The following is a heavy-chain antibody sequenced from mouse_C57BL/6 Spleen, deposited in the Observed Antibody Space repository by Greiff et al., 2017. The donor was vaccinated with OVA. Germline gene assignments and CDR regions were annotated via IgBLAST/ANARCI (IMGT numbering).Heavy chain of an antibody. V-gene: IGHV1-85*01. Sequence: QVQLQHSGPELVKPGASVKLSCKASGYTFTSYDINWVKQRPGQGLEWIGWIYPRDGSTKYNEKFKGKATLTVDTSSSTAYMELHSLTSEDSAVYFCARDGSSYDWYFDVWGTGTTVTVSS. CDR2: IYPRDGST. J-gene: IGHJ1*03. CDR1: GYTFTSYD. D-gene: IGHD1-1*01. CDR3: ARDGSSYDWYFDV.